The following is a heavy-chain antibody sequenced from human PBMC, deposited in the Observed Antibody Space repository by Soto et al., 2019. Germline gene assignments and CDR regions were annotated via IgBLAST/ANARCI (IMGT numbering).Heavy chain of an antibody. CDR2: IYWDDDK. J-gene: IGHJ4*02. Sequence: QITLKESGPTLVKPTQTLTLTCTFSGFSLRTSGVGVGWIRQRPGKALVWLELIYWDDDKRYSPSLKSRLTITNDTSKYQVVLTMTNMDPVDTATYYCAHSIRYFDLDYWGQGTLVTVSS. D-gene: IGHD3-9*01. V-gene: IGHV2-5*02. CDR3: AHSIRYFDLDY. CDR1: GFSLRTSGVG.